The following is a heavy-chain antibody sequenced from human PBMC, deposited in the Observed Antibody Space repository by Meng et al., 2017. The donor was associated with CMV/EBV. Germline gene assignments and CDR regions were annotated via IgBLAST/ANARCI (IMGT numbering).Heavy chain of an antibody. CDR1: GFTFSSYS. CDR2: ISSSSSYI. Sequence: GESLKISCAASGFTFSSYSMNWVRQAPGKGLEWVSSISSSSSYIYYADSVKGRFTISRDNAKNSLYLQMNSLRAEDTAVYYCARASTELELLSGFDYWGRGTLVTVSS. J-gene: IGHJ4*02. D-gene: IGHD1-7*01. V-gene: IGHV3-21*01. CDR3: ARASTELELLSGFDY.